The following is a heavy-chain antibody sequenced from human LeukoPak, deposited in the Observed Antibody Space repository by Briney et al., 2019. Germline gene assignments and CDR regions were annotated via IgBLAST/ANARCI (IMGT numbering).Heavy chain of an antibody. D-gene: IGHD3-10*01. J-gene: IGHJ2*01. V-gene: IGHV4-39*07. CDR2: IYYSGST. Sequence: SSETLSLTCTVSGGSISSSSYYGGWIRQPPGKGLEWIGSIYYSGSTYYNPSLKSRVTISVDTSKNQFSLKLSSVTAADTAVYYCARLLLWFGESWYFDLWGRGTLVTVSS. CDR3: ARLLLWFGESWYFDL. CDR1: GGSISSSSYY.